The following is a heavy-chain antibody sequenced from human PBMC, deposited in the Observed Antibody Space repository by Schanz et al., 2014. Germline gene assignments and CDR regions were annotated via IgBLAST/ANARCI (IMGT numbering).Heavy chain of an antibody. J-gene: IGHJ5*02. CDR3: ARPALWFGDNCFDP. CDR2: IKSDGSST. CDR1: GFTFSSYW. V-gene: IGHV3-74*01. Sequence: EVQLVESGGGLVQPGGSLRLSCAASGFTFSSYWMHWVRQVPGKGLVWVSRIKSDGSSTSYADSVKGRFTISRDNAKNTLYLQMNSLRAEDTAVYYCARPALWFGDNCFDPWGQGTLVIVSS. D-gene: IGHD3-10*01.